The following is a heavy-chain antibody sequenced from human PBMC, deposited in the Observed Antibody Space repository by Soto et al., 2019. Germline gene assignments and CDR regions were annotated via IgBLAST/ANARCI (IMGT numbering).Heavy chain of an antibody. V-gene: IGHV4-38-2*01. J-gene: IGHJ5*02. Sequence: PSGTLSLTCAVSGYSISSGYYWGWIRQPPGKGLEWIGSIYHSGSTYYNPSLKSRVTISVDTSKNQFSLKLSSVTAADTAVYYCARPSGYYPANWFDPWGQGTLVTVSS. CDR1: GYSISSGYY. CDR3: ARPSGYYPANWFDP. D-gene: IGHD3-22*01. CDR2: IYHSGST.